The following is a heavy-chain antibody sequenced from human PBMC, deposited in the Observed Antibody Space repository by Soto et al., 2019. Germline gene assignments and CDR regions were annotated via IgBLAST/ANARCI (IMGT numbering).Heavy chain of an antibody. V-gene: IGHV1-3*01. CDR3: ARGIMTEVRRRTDYYYYYIDV. J-gene: IGHJ6*03. D-gene: IGHD2-21*02. CDR2: VNAGDGNT. Sequence: QVHLVQSGTEVKETGASVTVSCKASGYTFTAYAIHWLRQAPGQRLEWMGRVNAGDGNTKYSDNFQGRVTITRDTSASTAYMELSSLRSGDTAVYYCARGIMTEVRRRTDYYYYYIDVWGKGTTVTVSS. CDR1: GYTFTAYA.